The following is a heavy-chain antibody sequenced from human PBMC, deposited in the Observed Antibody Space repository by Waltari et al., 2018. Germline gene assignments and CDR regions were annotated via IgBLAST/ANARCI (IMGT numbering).Heavy chain of an antibody. Sequence: EVQLVESGGGFIQPGGSLRLSCAVSGFTFRSYWMHWVRQATGKGLVWVVRIRGDGSFTSYADSVKGRFTISRDNAKNTLYLQMNSLRAEETAVYYCVRSGSSTPFDYWGQGTLVTVSS. V-gene: IGHV3-74*01. CDR1: GFTFRSYW. J-gene: IGHJ4*02. CDR3: VRSGSSTPFDY. D-gene: IGHD6-6*01. CDR2: IRGDGSFT.